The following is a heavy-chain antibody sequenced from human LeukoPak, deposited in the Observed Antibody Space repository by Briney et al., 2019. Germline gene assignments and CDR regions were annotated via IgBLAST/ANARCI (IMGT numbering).Heavy chain of an antibody. V-gene: IGHV3-23*01. Sequence: PGGSLRLSCAASGFTFSSYAMSWVRQAPGKGLEWVSAISGSGGSTYYADSVKGRFTISRDNSKNTLYLQMNSLRAEDTAVYYCAKGSEPHFWSGYYPFCYFDYWGQGTLVTVSS. CDR1: GFTFSSYA. D-gene: IGHD3-3*02. CDR2: ISGSGGST. CDR3: AKGSEPHFWSGYYPFCYFDY. J-gene: IGHJ4*02.